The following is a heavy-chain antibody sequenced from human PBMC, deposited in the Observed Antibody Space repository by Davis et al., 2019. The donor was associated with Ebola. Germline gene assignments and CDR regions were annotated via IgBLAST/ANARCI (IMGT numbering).Heavy chain of an antibody. D-gene: IGHD1-26*01. V-gene: IGHV3-73*01. CDR2: IRSKANSYAT. J-gene: IGHJ4*02. CDR1: GFTFSGSA. Sequence: PGGSLRLSCAASGFTFSGSAMHWVRQASGKGLEWVDRIRSKANSYATAYAASVKGRFTISRDDSKNTAYLQMNSLKTEDTAVYYCTSTLIVTNDDYWGQGTLVTVSS. CDR3: TSTLIVTNDDY.